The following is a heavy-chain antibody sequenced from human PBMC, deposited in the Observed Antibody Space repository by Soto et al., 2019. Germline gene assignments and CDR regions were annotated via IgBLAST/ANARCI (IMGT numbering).Heavy chain of an antibody. CDR3: PKKCGVGATWYHDY. Sequence: VGSVRIACAASGVTFRNYGMSWVRQGPGKGLEWVSALPEIGTNTYYADSVKGRFTISRDNSKNTLFLQINNLRAGDTAVYYCPKKCGVGATWYHDYWAQGTLV. D-gene: IGHD6-13*01. V-gene: IGHV3-23*01. CDR2: LPEIGTNT. J-gene: IGHJ4*02. CDR1: GVTFRNYG.